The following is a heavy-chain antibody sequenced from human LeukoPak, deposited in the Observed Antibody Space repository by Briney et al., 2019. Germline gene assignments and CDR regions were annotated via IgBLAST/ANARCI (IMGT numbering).Heavy chain of an antibody. Sequence: SVKVSCKASGGTFSSYAISWVRQAPGQGLEWMGGTIPIFGTANYAQKFQGRVTITADKSTSTAYMELSSLRSEDTAVYYCARALEDAYYYYYYMDVWGKGTTVIVSS. CDR2: TIPIFGTA. CDR1: GGTFSSYA. D-gene: IGHD3-16*01. J-gene: IGHJ6*03. CDR3: ARALEDAYYYYYYMDV. V-gene: IGHV1-69*06.